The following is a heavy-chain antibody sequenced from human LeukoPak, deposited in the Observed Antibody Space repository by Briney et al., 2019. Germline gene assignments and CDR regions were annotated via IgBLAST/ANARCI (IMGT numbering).Heavy chain of an antibody. Sequence: PGGSLRLSCAASGFTFSSYSMNWVRQAPGKGLEWVSSISSSSSYIYYADSVKGRFTISRDNAKNSLYLQMNSLRAEDTAVYYCARDIHSGSYYGLVDYWGQGTLVTVSP. CDR3: ARDIHSGSYYGLVDY. CDR2: ISSSSSYI. V-gene: IGHV3-21*01. D-gene: IGHD1-26*01. CDR1: GFTFSSYS. J-gene: IGHJ4*02.